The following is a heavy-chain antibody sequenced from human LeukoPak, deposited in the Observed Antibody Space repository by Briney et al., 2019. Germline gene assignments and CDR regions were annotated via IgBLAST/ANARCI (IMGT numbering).Heavy chain of an antibody. D-gene: IGHD6-13*01. CDR2: IYSGGST. V-gene: IGHV3-66*01. J-gene: IGHJ5*02. CDR3: ARVWSSSWYGSAVSWFDP. Sequence: PGGSLRLSCAASGFTVSSNYMSWVRQAPGKGLEWVSVIYSGGSTYYADSVKGRFTISRDNSKNTLYLQMNSLRAEDTAVYYCARVWSSSWYGSAVSWFDPWGQGTLVTVSS. CDR1: GFTVSSNY.